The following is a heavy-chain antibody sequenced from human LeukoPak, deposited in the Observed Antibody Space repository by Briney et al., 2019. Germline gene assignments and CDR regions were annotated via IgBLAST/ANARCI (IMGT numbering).Heavy chain of an antibody. CDR1: GYSLTSYW. V-gene: IGHV5-51*01. CDR3: ARQLYYDSSGYNPFDY. J-gene: IGHJ4*02. Sequence: GESLKISCKGSGYSLTSYWIGWVRQMLGKGLEWMGIIYPGDSDTRYSPSFQGQVTISADKSISTAYLQWSSLKASDTAMYYCARQLYYDSSGYNPFDYWGQGTLVTVSS. CDR2: IYPGDSDT. D-gene: IGHD3-22*01.